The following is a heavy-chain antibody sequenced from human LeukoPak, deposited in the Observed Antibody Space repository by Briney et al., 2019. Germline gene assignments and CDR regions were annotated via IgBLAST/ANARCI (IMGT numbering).Heavy chain of an antibody. J-gene: IGHJ4*01. D-gene: IGHD4-11*01. Sequence: GRSLRLSCAASGFIFGHYGMHWVRQAPGKGLEWVAVIWSDGSNRFYAGSVKGRFTISRDNSQNTMFLEMNSLRAEDTAMYYCARDAQRGFDYSNSLQYWGQGILVTVSS. CDR3: ARDAQRGFDYSNSLQY. V-gene: IGHV3-33*01. CDR2: IWSDGSNR. CDR1: GFIFGHYG.